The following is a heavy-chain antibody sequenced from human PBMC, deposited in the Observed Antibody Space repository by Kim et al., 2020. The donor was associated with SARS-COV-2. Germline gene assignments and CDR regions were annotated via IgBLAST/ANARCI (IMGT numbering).Heavy chain of an antibody. J-gene: IGHJ5*02. D-gene: IGHD3-16*01. CDR2: ISYDGSNK. CDR1: GFTFSSYG. CDR3: AKDRGGMPWFDP. Sequence: GGSLRLSCAASGFTFSSYGMHWVRQAPGKGLEWVAVISYDGSNKYYADSVKGRFTISRDNSKNTLYLQMNSLRAEDTAVYYCAKDRGGMPWFDPWGQGTLVTGSS. V-gene: IGHV3-30*18.